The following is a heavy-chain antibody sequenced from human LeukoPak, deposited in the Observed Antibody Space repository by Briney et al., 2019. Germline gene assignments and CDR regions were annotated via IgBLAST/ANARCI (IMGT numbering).Heavy chain of an antibody. CDR3: ARAGAPGVVVPAAFDY. V-gene: IGHV4-61*02. Sequence: TSETLSLTCTVSGGSISSGSYYWSWIRQPAGKGLEWIGRIYTSGSTNYNPSLKSRVTISVDTSKNQFSLKLSSVTAADTAVYYCARAGAPGVVVPAAFDYWGQGTLVTVSS. CDR2: IYTSGST. D-gene: IGHD2-2*01. J-gene: IGHJ4*02. CDR1: GGSISSGSYY.